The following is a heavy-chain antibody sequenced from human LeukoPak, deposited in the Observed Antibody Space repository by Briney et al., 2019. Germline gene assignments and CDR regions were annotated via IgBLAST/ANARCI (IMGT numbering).Heavy chain of an antibody. CDR1: GGSISSGGYS. D-gene: IGHD3-10*01. Sequence: SETLSLTCAVSGGSISSGGYSWSWIRQPPGKGLECIGYICHSGSTYYNPSLKSRVTISVDRSKNQFSLKLSSVTAADTAVYYCARGRDGSGDFDYWGQGTLVTVSS. J-gene: IGHJ4*02. CDR3: ARGRDGSGDFDY. CDR2: ICHSGST. V-gene: IGHV4-30-2*01.